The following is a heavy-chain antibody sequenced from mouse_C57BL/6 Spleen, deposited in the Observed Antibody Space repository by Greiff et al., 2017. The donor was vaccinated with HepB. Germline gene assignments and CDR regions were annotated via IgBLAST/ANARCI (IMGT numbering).Heavy chain of an antibody. CDR2: INPSSGYT. CDR1: GYTFTSYW. Sequence: QVHVKQSGAELAKPGASVKLSCKASGYTFTSYWMHWVKQRPGQGLEWIGYINPSSGYTKYNQKFKDKATLTADKSSSTAYMQLSSLTYEDSAVYYCARYYYGSSPYFDVWGTGTTVTVSS. V-gene: IGHV1-7*01. CDR3: ARYYYGSSPYFDV. D-gene: IGHD1-1*01. J-gene: IGHJ1*03.